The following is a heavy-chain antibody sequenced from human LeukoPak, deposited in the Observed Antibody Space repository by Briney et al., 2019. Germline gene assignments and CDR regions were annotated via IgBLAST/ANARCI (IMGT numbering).Heavy chain of an antibody. CDR3: ARRYCSGGSCSFEY. CDR2: INPSGGST. D-gene: IGHD2-15*01. V-gene: IGHV1-46*01. Sequence: ASVKDSCKAFGYTFTTYYMHWVRQAPGQGLEWMGIINPSGGSTFYAQKFQGRVTMTRDTSTSTVYMELSSLRSEDTAVYYCARRYCSGGSCSFEYWGQGTLVTVSS. CDR1: GYTFTTYY. J-gene: IGHJ4*02.